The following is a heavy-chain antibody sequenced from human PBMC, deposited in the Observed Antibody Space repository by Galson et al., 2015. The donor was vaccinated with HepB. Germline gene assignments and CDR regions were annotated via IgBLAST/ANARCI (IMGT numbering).Heavy chain of an antibody. Sequence: SLRLSCAASGFTFSSYWMSWVRQAPGKGLEWVANIKQDGSEKYYVDSVKGRFTISRDNAKNSLYLQMNSLRAEDTAVYYCARPSYDSSGYYYYYYYYGMDVWGQGTTVTVSS. J-gene: IGHJ6*02. CDR1: GFTFSSYW. CDR2: IKQDGSEK. V-gene: IGHV3-7*01. D-gene: IGHD3-22*01. CDR3: ARPSYDSSGYYYYYYYYGMDV.